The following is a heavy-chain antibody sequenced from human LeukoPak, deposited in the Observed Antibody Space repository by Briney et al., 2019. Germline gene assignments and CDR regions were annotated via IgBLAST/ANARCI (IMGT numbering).Heavy chain of an antibody. CDR1: GYTFTGYY. J-gene: IGHJ4*02. CDR3: ARDEDFWSGYFAMPLY. V-gene: IGHV1-2*02. Sequence: ASVTVSCKASGYTFTGYYMHWVRQAPGQGLEWMGWINPNSGGTNYAQKFQDRVTMTRDTSISTAYMELSRLRSDDTAVYYCARDEDFWSGYFAMPLYWGQGTLVTVSS. D-gene: IGHD3-3*01. CDR2: INPNSGGT.